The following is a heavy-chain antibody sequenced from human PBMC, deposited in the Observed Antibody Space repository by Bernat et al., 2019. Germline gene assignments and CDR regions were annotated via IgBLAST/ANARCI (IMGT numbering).Heavy chain of an antibody. J-gene: IGHJ4*02. CDR3: AREAPIDRMITFGGVIVRRNFDY. Sequence: QVQLVESGGGVVQPGRSLRLSCAASGFTFSSYAMHWARQAPGKGLEWVAVISYDGSNKYYADSVKGRFTISRDNSKNTLYLQMNSLRAEDTAVYYCAREAPIDRMITFGGVIVRRNFDYWGQGTLVTVSS. V-gene: IGHV3-30*01. D-gene: IGHD3-16*02. CDR1: GFTFSSYA. CDR2: ISYDGSNK.